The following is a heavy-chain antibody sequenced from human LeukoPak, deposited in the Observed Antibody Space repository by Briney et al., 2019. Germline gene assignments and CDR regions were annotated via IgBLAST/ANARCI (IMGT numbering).Heavy chain of an antibody. CDR2: VHLSGST. Sequence: SETLSLTCTVSGDSMYNFYWTWIRQSAGKGLEWIGRVHLSGSTNYSPSLRSRVAISLDRSRNQFSLKLTSVTAADTAVYYCARDDSARDDSGAYHYWGQGTLVTVSS. CDR1: GDSMYNFY. J-gene: IGHJ4*02. D-gene: IGHD1-26*01. CDR3: ARDDSARDDSGAYHY. V-gene: IGHV4-4*07.